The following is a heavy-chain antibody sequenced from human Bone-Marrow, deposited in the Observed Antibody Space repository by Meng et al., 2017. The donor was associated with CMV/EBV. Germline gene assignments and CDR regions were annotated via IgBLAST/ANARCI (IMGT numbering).Heavy chain of an antibody. V-gene: IGHV3-23*01. D-gene: IGHD7-27*01. Sequence: GESLKISCAASGFTFSSYAMRWVRQAPGMGLEWVSAISGSGGNTYYADSVKGRFTISRDNSKFTLYLQMHSLRAEDTAVYYCAKDYRNWGSHYYYYGMDVWGQGTTVTVSS. J-gene: IGHJ6*02. CDR2: ISGSGGNT. CDR1: GFTFSSYA. CDR3: AKDYRNWGSHYYYYGMDV.